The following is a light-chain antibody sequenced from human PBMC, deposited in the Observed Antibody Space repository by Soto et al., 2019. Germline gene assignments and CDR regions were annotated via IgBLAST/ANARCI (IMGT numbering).Light chain of an antibody. J-gene: IGKJ2*01. V-gene: IGKV2D-29*01. Sequence: DIVMTQSPLSLSVTPGQPASISCSQSLLHSDGKTYLNWYVQKPGQPPQLLIYEVSNRFSGVPDRFSGGGSGTDFTLKISRVEAEDVGVYYCMQITQLPYTFGQGTKLEIK. CDR2: EVS. CDR1: QSLLHSDGKTY. CDR3: MQITQLPYT.